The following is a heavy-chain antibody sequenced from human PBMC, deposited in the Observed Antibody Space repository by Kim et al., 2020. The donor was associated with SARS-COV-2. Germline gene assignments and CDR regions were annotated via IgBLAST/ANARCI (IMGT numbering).Heavy chain of an antibody. Sequence: ASVKVSCKASGYTFTGYYMHWVRQAPGQGLEWMGWINPNSGGTNYAQKFQGRVTMTRDTSISTAYMELSRLRSDDTAAYYCARHLSRVATIGYWGQGTLVTVSS. CDR1: GYTFTGYY. CDR3: ARHLSRVATIGY. CDR2: INPNSGGT. J-gene: IGHJ4*02. V-gene: IGHV1-2*02. D-gene: IGHD5-12*01.